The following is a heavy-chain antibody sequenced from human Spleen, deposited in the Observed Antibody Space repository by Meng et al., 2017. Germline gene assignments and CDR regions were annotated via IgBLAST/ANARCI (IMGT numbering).Heavy chain of an antibody. D-gene: IGHD2-2*01. J-gene: IGHJ3*01. V-gene: IGHV3-20*04. CDR1: GLKFDDFG. CDR2: IYWNGGRT. Sequence: GGSLRLSCAASGLKFDDFGMCWVRQALGEGLEWVSGIYWNGGRTGYADSVKGRFTISRDNAKNSLYLQMNSLRAEDTAVYYCARDPFSCSRTSCYGRTFDVWGQGTMVTVSS. CDR3: ARDPFSCSRTSCYGRTFDV.